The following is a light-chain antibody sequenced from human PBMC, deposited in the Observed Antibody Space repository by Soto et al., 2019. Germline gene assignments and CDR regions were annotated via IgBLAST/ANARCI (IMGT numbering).Light chain of an antibody. V-gene: IGLV2-14*03. CDR3: SSFVDGSSYV. CDR1: SSDIGAYNF. CDR2: DVN. Sequence: QSVLAQPASVSGSPGQSITISCTGTSSDIGAYNFVSWYQQHPGKAPKLMLYDVNIRPSGVSNRFSGSKSGNTAYLTISGLQVEDEADYFCSSFVDGSSYVFGTGTKVTVL. J-gene: IGLJ1*01.